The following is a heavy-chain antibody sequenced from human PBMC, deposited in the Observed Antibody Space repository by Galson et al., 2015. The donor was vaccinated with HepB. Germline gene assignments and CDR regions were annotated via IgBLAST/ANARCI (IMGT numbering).Heavy chain of an antibody. CDR1: GFTFSSYG. CDR2: ISGSGGNT. V-gene: IGHV3-23*01. D-gene: IGHD3-10*01. J-gene: IGHJ4*02. CDR3: AKFYGADLLWFGELWD. Sequence: SLRLSCAASGFTFSSYGMSWVRQAPGKGLEWVSTISGSGGNTYYADSVKGRFTISRDNSKNTLYLQMNSLRDEDTAVYYCAKFYGADLLWFGELWDWGQGPLVTVSA.